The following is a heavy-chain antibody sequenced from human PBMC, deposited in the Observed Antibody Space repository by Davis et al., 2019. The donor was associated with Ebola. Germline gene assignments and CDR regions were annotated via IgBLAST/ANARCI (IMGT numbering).Heavy chain of an antibody. CDR3: ARGGGYDTFDY. Sequence: ASVKVSCKASGYIFTSFGVTWVRQAPGQGLEWMGWITTYNSNAKYAQKFQGRVTMTIDTSTNTAYMELRSLTSDDMAIYYCARGGGYDTFDYWGQGTLVTVSS. D-gene: IGHD5-12*01. CDR2: ITTYNSNA. V-gene: IGHV1-18*03. J-gene: IGHJ4*02. CDR1: GYIFTSFG.